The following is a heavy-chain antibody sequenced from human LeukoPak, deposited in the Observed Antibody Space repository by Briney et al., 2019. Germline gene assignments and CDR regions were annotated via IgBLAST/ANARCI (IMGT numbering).Heavy chain of an antibody. CDR2: IAYDGSRA. D-gene: IGHD1-14*01. V-gene: IGHV3-33*01. J-gene: IGHJ4*02. CDR3: TRYNNDHLDY. Sequence: GGSLRLSCAGAGFTFGGYGMHWFRQTPGKGLEWVAVIAYDGSRAFYADSVKGRFTISRDNSKNTMSVQMDDLRAEDTAVYYCTRYNNDHLDYWGQGTLVTVSS. CDR1: GFTFGGYG.